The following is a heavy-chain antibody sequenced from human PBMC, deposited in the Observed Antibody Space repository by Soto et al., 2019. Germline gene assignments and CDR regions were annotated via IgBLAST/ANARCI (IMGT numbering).Heavy chain of an antibody. CDR2: IYPGDSDT. CDR1: GYSFTTYW. V-gene: IGHV5-51*01. J-gene: IGHJ4*02. Sequence: PGESLKISCKASGYSFTTYWTGWVRQMPGKGLEWMGIIYPGDSDTRYSPSFQGQVTISADRSISTAFLQWSSLQASDTAMYYCARQATSYYDSSGYYWPYWGQGTLVTVSS. CDR3: ARQATSYYDSSGYYWPY. D-gene: IGHD3-22*01.